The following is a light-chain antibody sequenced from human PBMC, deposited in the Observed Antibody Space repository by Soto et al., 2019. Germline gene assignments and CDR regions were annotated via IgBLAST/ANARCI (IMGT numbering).Light chain of an antibody. CDR2: SIN. CDR1: SSNIGSNY. J-gene: IGLJ1*01. V-gene: IGLV1-47*02. Sequence: QSVLTQPPSASGTPGQRVTISCSGSSSNIGSNYVYWYQQLPGTAPKLLFYSINQRPSGVPDRFSGSKSGTSASLAISGLRSEDEADYYCCSYAASNTFVFGTGTKLTVL. CDR3: CSYAASNTFV.